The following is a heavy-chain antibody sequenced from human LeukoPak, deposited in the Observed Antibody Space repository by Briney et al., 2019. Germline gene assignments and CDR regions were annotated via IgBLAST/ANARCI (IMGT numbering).Heavy chain of an antibody. CDR2: ISAYNGNT. CDR1: DYTFTSYG. V-gene: IGHV1-18*01. CDR3: ARDLGTYDFWSGYYYYGMDV. D-gene: IGHD3-3*01. Sequence: GASVKVSCKASDYTFTSYGISWVRQAPGQGLEWMGWISAYNGNTNYAQKLQGRVTMTTDTSTSTAYMELRSLRSDDTAVYYCARDLGTYDFWSGYYYYGMDVWGQGTTVTVSS. J-gene: IGHJ6*02.